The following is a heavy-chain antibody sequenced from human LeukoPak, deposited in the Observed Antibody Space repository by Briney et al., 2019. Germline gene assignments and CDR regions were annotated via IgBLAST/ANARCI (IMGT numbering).Heavy chain of an antibody. V-gene: IGHV3-21*01. Sequence: GGSLKLSCAASGFTFSSYSMNWVRQAPGKGLEWVSSISSSSSYIYYADSVKGRFTISRDNAKNSLYLQMNSLRAEDTAVYYCASTRFWSGYYDGGQGTLVTVSS. CDR3: ASTRFWSGYYD. D-gene: IGHD3-3*01. CDR2: ISSSSSYI. CDR1: GFTFSSYS. J-gene: IGHJ4*02.